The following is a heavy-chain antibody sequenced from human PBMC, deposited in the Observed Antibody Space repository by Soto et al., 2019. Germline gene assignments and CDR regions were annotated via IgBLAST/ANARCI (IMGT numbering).Heavy chain of an antibody. J-gene: IGHJ5*02. CDR3: AVAYCGGDCYLRHNWFDP. D-gene: IGHD2-21*02. CDR1: GGSISSGGYY. V-gene: IGHV4-31*02. CDR2: IYYSGST. Sequence: SETLSLTCTVSGGSISSGGYYWSWIRQHPGKGLEWIGYIYYSGSTYYNPSLKSRVTISVDTSKNQFSLKLSSVTAADTAVYYCAVAYCGGDCYLRHNWFDPWGQGTLVTVSS.